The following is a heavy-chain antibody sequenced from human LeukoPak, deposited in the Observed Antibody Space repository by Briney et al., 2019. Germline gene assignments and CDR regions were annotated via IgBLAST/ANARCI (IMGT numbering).Heavy chain of an antibody. CDR2: ISYDGSNK. CDR1: GFTFSNFW. J-gene: IGHJ4*02. Sequence: GGSLRLSCAASGFTFSNFWMHWVRQAPGKGLEWVAVISYDGSNKYYADSVKGRFTISRDNSKNTLYLQMNSLRAEDTAVYYCARDSSYSEYFDYWGQGTLVTVSS. V-gene: IGHV3-30-3*01. D-gene: IGHD4-11*01. CDR3: ARDSSYSEYFDY.